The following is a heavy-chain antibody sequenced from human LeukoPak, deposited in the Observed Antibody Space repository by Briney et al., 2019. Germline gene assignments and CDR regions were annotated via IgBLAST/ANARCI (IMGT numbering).Heavy chain of an antibody. J-gene: IGHJ4*02. CDR1: GFTFSNYW. D-gene: IGHD3-10*01. CDR2: INSDGINT. Sequence: PGGSLRLSCAASGFTFSNYWMHWVRQAPGKGLVWVSRINSDGINTSYADSVKGRFTISRDNAKNTLNLQMNSLRAEDTAVYYCARDAGMVRGVILYYFDYWGQGTLVTVSS. V-gene: IGHV3-74*01. CDR3: ARDAGMVRGVILYYFDY.